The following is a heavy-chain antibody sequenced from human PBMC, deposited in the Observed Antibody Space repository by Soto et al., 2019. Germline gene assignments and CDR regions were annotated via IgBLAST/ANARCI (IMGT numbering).Heavy chain of an antibody. CDR1: GFTFSDYS. D-gene: IGHD6-19*01. J-gene: IGHJ4*02. CDR3: AKGGRQWLVTSDFNY. CDR2: VSHDGRNT. V-gene: IGHV3-30*18. Sequence: PGGSLRLSCAASGFTFSDYSMNWVRQAPGKGLEWVAVVSHDGRNTHYADYVKGRFNNSRDSSKITVSLEMTSLRAEDTDVYYCAKGGRQWLVTSDFNYWGQGALVTVSS.